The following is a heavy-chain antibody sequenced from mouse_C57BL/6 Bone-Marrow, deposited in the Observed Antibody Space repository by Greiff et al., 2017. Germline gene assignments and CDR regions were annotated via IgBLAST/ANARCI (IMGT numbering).Heavy chain of an antibody. J-gene: IGHJ4*01. CDR2: ISDGGSYT. CDR1: GFTFSSYA. CDR3: ARVHNAMDY. Sequence: EVKLVESGGGLVKPGGSLKLSCAASGFTFSSYAMSWVRQTPEKRLEWVATISDGGSYTYYPDNVKGRFTISRDNAKNNLYLQMSHLKSEDTAMYYCARVHNAMDYWGQGTSVTVSS. V-gene: IGHV5-4*03.